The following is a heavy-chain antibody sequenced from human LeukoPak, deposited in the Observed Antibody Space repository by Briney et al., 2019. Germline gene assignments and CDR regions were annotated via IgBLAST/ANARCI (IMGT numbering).Heavy chain of an antibody. CDR3: AREEDGGYFDY. D-gene: IGHD2-15*01. CDR1: GYTFTSYY. V-gene: IGHV1-46*01. CDR2: SNPSGGNT. J-gene: IGHJ4*02. Sequence: ASVKVSCKASGYTFTSYYIHWVRQAPGQGLEWMGISNPSGGNTNYERKFQGRVTMTRDTSTSTVYMELSSLRSEDTAMYYCAREEDGGYFDYWGQGTVVTVSS.